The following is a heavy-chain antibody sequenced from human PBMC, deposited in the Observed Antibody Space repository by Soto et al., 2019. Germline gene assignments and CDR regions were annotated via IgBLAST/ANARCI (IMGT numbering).Heavy chain of an antibody. Sequence: GGSLRLSCAGSGFILSDFWMHWARQVPGERLVWVSRINHEGSNTNYADFVRGRFTISRDNSKNMLYLQMNSLRAEDAAVYYFARDEATTYYHSGMDVLAQET. D-gene: IGHD3-16*01. CDR1: GFILSDFW. J-gene: IGHJ6*02. CDR3: ARDEATTYYHSGMDV. V-gene: IGHV3-74*01. CDR2: INHEGSNT.